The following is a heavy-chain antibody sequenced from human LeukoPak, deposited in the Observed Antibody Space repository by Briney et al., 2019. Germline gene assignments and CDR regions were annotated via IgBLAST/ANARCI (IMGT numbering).Heavy chain of an antibody. D-gene: IGHD6-25*01. J-gene: IGHJ6*03. CDR1: GFTFSSYW. V-gene: IGHV3-74*01. CDR2: INSDGSRT. CDR3: ARDSRYDYYYMDV. Sequence: GGSLRLSCAASGFTFSSYWKHWVRQAPGKGLVWVSRINSDGSRTSYADSVKGRFTISRDNAKNTLYLQMNSLRAEDTAVYYCARDSRYDYYYMDVWGKGTTVTVSS.